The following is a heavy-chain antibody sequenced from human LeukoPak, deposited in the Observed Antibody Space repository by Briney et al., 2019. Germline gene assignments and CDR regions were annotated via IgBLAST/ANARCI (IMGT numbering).Heavy chain of an antibody. CDR2: ISGSGGST. D-gene: IGHD4-17*01. Sequence: PGGSLRLSCAASGFTFSSYAMSWVRQAPGKGLEWVSAISGSGGSTYYADSVKGRFTISRDNSKNTLYLQMNSLRAEDTAVYYCAKAPYDYGDYGVDYWGQGTLVTVSS. CDR1: GFTFSSYA. V-gene: IGHV3-23*01. CDR3: AKAPYDYGDYGVDY. J-gene: IGHJ4*02.